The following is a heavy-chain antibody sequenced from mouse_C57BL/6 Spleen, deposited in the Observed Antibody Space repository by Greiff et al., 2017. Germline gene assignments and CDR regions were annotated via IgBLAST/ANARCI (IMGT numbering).Heavy chain of an antibody. V-gene: IGHV1-42*01. CDR2: INPSTGGT. D-gene: IGHD2-1*01. Sequence: VQLQQSGPELVKPGASVKISCKASGYSFTGYYMNWVKQSPEKSLEWIGEINPSTGGTTYNQKFKAKATLTVDKSSSTAYMQLKCLTSEDSAVYYCARLGFDGNYERGAMDYWGQGTSVTVSS. J-gene: IGHJ4*01. CDR3: ARLGFDGNYERGAMDY. CDR1: GYSFTGYY.